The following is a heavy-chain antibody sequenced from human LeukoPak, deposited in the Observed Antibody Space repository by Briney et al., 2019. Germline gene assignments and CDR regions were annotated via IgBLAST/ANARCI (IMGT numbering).Heavy chain of an antibody. Sequence: GGSLRLSCAASGFTFSSYDMHWVRQATGKGLEWVSAIGTAGDPYYPGSVKGRFTISRENAKNSLYLQMNSLRAEDTAVYYCAKKREIAVAADFDYWGQGTLITVSS. D-gene: IGHD6-19*01. CDR1: GFTFSSYD. J-gene: IGHJ4*02. CDR2: IGTAGDP. V-gene: IGHV3-13*05. CDR3: AKKREIAVAADFDY.